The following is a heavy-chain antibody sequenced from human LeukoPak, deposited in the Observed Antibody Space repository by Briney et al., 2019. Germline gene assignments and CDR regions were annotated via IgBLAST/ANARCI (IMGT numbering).Heavy chain of an antibody. D-gene: IGHD5-18*01. J-gene: IGHJ5*02. CDR2: IYYNGNT. CDR3: AARGYGYDYGWFDP. Sequence: PSETLSLTCTVSGGSISSSSYYWGWIRQPPGKGLEWIGSIYYNGNTYYNPSLESRVTISVDTSKNQFSLKLNSVTAADTAVYYCAARGYGYDYGWFDPWGQGTLVTVSS. V-gene: IGHV4-39*07. CDR1: GGSISSSSYY.